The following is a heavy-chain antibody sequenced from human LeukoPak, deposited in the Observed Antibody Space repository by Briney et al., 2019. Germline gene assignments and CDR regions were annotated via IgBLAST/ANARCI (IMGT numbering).Heavy chain of an antibody. CDR1: GFTFSNFA. V-gene: IGHV3-30-3*01. CDR3: AREYDIAVYYFDY. J-gene: IGHJ4*02. D-gene: IGHD2-15*01. Sequence: GGSLRLSCAASGFTFSNFAVHWVRLAPGKGLEWVAVISGDGSNKYYADSVKGRFTISRDNSKNTLYLQMNGLRAEDTAIYYCAREYDIAVYYFDYWGQGDLVTVSS. CDR2: ISGDGSNK.